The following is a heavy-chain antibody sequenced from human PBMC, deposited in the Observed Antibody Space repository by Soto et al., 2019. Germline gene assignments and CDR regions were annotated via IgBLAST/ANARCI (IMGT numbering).Heavy chain of an antibody. D-gene: IGHD3-22*01. Sequence: SVKVSCTASGYTFTNHAITWVRQSPVQGLEWMGWITVYNGQTHYAQKFQGRLTMTTDTSASTAYMELRSLRSDDTAFYYCARTQRFYYEYSGLGDRLGQGTLGIVSS. V-gene: IGHV1-18*04. CDR2: ITVYNGQT. CDR3: ARTQRFYYEYSGLGDR. CDR1: GYTFTNHA. J-gene: IGHJ5*02.